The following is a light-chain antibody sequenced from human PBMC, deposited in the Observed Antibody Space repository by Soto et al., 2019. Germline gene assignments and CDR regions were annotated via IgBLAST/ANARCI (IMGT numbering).Light chain of an antibody. V-gene: IGLV2-14*01. J-gene: IGLJ3*02. CDR3: CSYTSITTGVV. CDR2: DVT. CDR1: RSDVGGYNY. Sequence: QSALTQPASVSGSPGQSITISCTGTRSDVGGYNYVSWYQQDPGKAPKLLIYDVTSRPSGVSDRFAGSKSGNTASLTISGLQAEDEAHYYCCSYTSITTGVVFGGGTKLTVL.